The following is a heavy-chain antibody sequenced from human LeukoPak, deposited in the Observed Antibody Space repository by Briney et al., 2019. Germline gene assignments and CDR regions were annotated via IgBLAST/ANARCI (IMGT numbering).Heavy chain of an antibody. Sequence: GGSLRLYCAASGFTFSSYAMSWVRQAPGKGLEWVSAISGSGGSTYYADSVKGRFTISRDNSKNTLYLQMNSLRAEDTAVYYCAKAHCSSTSCYSYYGMDVWGQGTTVTVSS. D-gene: IGHD2-2*02. CDR3: AKAHCSSTSCYSYYGMDV. CDR1: GFTFSSYA. CDR2: ISGSGGST. J-gene: IGHJ6*02. V-gene: IGHV3-23*01.